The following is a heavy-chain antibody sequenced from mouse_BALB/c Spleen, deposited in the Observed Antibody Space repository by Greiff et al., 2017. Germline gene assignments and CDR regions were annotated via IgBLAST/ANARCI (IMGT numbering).Heavy chain of an antibody. V-gene: IGHV5-6*01. CDR3: ASPIYYGYDGAWFAY. Sequence: EVQLVESGGDLVKPGGSLKLSCAASGFTFSSYGMSWVRQTPDKRLEWVATISSGGSYTYYPDSVKGRFTISRDNAKNTLYLQMSSLKSEDTAMYYCASPIYYGYDGAWFAYWGQGTLVTVSA. CDR2: ISSGGSYT. CDR1: GFTFSSYG. D-gene: IGHD2-2*01. J-gene: IGHJ3*01.